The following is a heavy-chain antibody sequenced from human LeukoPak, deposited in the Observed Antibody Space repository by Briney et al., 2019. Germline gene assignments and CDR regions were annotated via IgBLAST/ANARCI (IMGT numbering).Heavy chain of an antibody. Sequence: ASVKVSCKASGYTFTGYYMHWVRQAPGQGLEWMGWINPNSGGTNYAQKFQGRVTMTRDTSISTAYMELSRLRSDDTAVSYCARDLVGVGQWQVKYYYYGMDVWGQGTTVTVSS. CDR2: INPNSGGT. V-gene: IGHV1-2*02. D-gene: IGHD6-19*01. CDR1: GYTFTGYY. J-gene: IGHJ6*02. CDR3: ARDLVGVGQWQVKYYYYGMDV.